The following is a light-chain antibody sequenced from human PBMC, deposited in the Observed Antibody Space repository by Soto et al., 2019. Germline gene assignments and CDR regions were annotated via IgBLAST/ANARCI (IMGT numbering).Light chain of an antibody. V-gene: IGLV6-57*01. CDR3: QSYDATNQV. CDR2: EDN. J-gene: IGLJ3*02. CDR1: SGSIASNY. Sequence: NFMLTQPHSVSESPGKTVIISCTRSSGSIASNYVQWYQQRPGRSPTTVIYEDNQRPSGVPDRFSGSIDSSSNSASLTISGLETYDEADYFCQSYDATNQVFGGGTKLTVL.